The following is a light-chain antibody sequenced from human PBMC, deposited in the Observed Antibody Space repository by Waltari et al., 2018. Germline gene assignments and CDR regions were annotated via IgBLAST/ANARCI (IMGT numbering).Light chain of an antibody. CDR3: SSYAGSNSLHVI. CDR1: SRALGDYNY. Sequence: QSARTQPPSASGSPGPSVTISCPETSRALGDYNYVSWSQQHPDKAPKLVIYAVNKRPSGVPDRFSGSKSGNTASLTVSGLQTEEEADYYCSSYAGSNSLHVIFGGGTKLTVL. V-gene: IGLV2-8*01. J-gene: IGLJ2*01. CDR2: AVN.